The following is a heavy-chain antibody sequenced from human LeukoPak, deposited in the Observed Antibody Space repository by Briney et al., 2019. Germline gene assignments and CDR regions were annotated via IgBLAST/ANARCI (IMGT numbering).Heavy chain of an antibody. D-gene: IGHD5-18*01. V-gene: IGHV1-46*01. CDR1: GYTFTSYY. J-gene: IGHJ3*02. Sequence: ASVKVSCKASGYTFTSYYMHWLRQAPGQGLEWMGIINPSGGSTSYAQKFQGRVTMTRDTSTSTVYMELSSLRSEDTAVYYCASRPRGYSYGLSAFDIWGQGTMVTVSS. CDR3: ASRPRGYSYGLSAFDI. CDR2: INPSGGST.